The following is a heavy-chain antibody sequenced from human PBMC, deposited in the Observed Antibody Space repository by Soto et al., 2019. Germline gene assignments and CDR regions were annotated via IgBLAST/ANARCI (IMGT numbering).Heavy chain of an antibody. Sequence: ETLSLTCTVSGGSISSYYWSWIRQPPGKGLEWIGYIYYSGSTNYNPSLKSRVTISVDTSKNQFSLKLSSVTAADTAVYYCARRSFTYGSGLDYWGQGTLVTVSS. CDR3: ARRSFTYGSGLDY. J-gene: IGHJ4*02. CDR2: IYYSGST. CDR1: GGSISSYY. V-gene: IGHV4-59*01. D-gene: IGHD3-10*01.